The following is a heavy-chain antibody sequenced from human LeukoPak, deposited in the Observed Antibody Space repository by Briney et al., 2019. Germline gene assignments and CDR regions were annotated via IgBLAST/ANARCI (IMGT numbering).Heavy chain of an antibody. CDR2: ISGSGGST. V-gene: IGHV3-23*01. CDR1: GFTLSSYG. Sequence: GGSLRLSCAASGFTLSSYGMSWVRQAPGKGLEWVSAISGSGGSTYYADSVKGRFTISRDNSKNSLYLQMNSLRTEDTALYYCAKDEGHSYGPYFDCWGQGTLVTVSS. D-gene: IGHD5-18*01. J-gene: IGHJ4*02. CDR3: AKDEGHSYGPYFDC.